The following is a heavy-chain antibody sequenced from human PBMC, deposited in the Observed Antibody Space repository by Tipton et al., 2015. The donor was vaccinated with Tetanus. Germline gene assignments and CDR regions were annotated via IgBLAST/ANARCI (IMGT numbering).Heavy chain of an antibody. CDR1: GYSFTSYW. CDR3: ARHVTVTTNSDAFDI. D-gene: IGHD4-17*01. J-gene: IGHJ3*02. CDR2: IYPGDSDT. V-gene: IGHV5-51*01. Sequence: VQLVQSGAEVKKPGESLKISCKGSGYSFTSYWIGWVRQMPGKGLEWMGIIYPGDSDTRYSPSFQGQVTISGDKSSSPAYLQWSSLKASDTAMYYCARHVTVTTNSDAFDIWGQGTMDTVSS.